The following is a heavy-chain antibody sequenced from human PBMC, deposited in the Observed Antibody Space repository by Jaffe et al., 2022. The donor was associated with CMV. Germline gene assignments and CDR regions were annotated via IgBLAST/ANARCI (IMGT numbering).Heavy chain of an antibody. CDR2: IKSKTDGGTT. V-gene: IGHV3-15*01. CDR3: TTDRRYYDSSGYYDY. D-gene: IGHD3-22*01. Sequence: EVQLVESGGGLVKPGGSLRLSCAASGFTFSNAWMSWVRQAPGKGLEWVGRIKSKTDGGTTDYAAPVKGRFTISRDDSKNTLYLQMNSLKTEDTAVYYCTTDRRYYDSSGYYDYWGQGTLVTVSS. CDR1: GFTFSNAW. J-gene: IGHJ4*02.